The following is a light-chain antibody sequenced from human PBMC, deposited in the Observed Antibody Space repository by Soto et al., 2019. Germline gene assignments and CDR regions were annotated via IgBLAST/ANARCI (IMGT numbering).Light chain of an antibody. V-gene: IGLV2-23*01. CDR2: EGS. CDR3: CSYAGSRV. Sequence: QSALTQPASVSGSPGQSITISCTGTSSDVGSYNIVSWYQKHPGKAPKLMIYEGSKRPSGVSNRFSGSKSANTASLTISGLQAEDEADYYCCSYAGSRVFGGGTKLTVL. J-gene: IGLJ3*02. CDR1: SSDVGSYNI.